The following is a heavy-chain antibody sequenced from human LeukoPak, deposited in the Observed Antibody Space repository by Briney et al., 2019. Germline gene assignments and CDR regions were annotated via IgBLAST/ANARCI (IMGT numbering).Heavy chain of an antibody. J-gene: IGHJ5*02. CDR3: XXXXXXVSSNSRGWFDP. Sequence: CTVSXFTFSRYSMNWVRQAPGKGLEWVSSISTSSSYIYYADSVKGRFTISRDNARNSLYLQMNTLRAEDTAVYSCXXXXXXVSSNSRGWFDPWGQGTLVTVSS. V-gene: IGHV3-21*01. CDR2: ISTSSSYI. CDR1: XFTFSRYS. D-gene: IGHD4-23*01.